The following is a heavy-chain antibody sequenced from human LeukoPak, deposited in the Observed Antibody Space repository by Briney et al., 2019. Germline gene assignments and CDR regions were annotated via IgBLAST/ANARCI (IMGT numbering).Heavy chain of an antibody. J-gene: IGHJ4*02. Sequence: GGSLRLSCATSGFTFSNFWMSWVRQAPGRGLEWVANIHPEGNEKYHVESVKGRFTTSRDNARSLLFLQMNGLRVEDTAVYYCARGDDFSGDHWGQGTLVTVSS. CDR2: IHPEGNEK. CDR3: ARGDDFSGDH. V-gene: IGHV3-7*04. D-gene: IGHD1-1*01. CDR1: GFTFSNFW.